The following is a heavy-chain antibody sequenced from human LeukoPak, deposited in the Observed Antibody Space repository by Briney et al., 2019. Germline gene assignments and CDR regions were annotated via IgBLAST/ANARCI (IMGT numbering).Heavy chain of an antibody. D-gene: IGHD4-17*01. CDR2: INTDGSST. J-gene: IGHJ5*02. CDR3: AREVSGDRWDNWFDP. V-gene: IGHV3-74*01. Sequence: PGGSLRLSCAASGFTFSSYWMHWVRQAPGKGLVWVSRINTDGSSTRYADSVKGRFTISRDNAKNTLYLQMNSLRAEDTAVYYCAREVSGDRWDNWFDPWGQGTLVTVSS. CDR1: GFTFSSYW.